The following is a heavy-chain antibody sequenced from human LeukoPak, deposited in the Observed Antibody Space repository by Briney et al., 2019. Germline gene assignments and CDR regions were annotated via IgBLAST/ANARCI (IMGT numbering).Heavy chain of an antibody. Sequence: GGSLRLSCAASGFTFSSYAMSWVRHAPGEGLEWVSAISDSGGTTYYADSVKGRFTISRDNSKNTLYLQMNSLRGEDTAVYYCARVQQLGQGFHYWGLGTLVTVSS. J-gene: IGHJ4*02. CDR2: ISDSGGTT. V-gene: IGHV3-23*01. CDR1: GFTFSSYA. D-gene: IGHD6-13*01. CDR3: ARVQQLGQGFHY.